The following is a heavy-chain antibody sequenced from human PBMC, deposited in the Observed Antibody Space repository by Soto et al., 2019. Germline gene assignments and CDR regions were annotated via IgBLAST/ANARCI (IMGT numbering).Heavy chain of an antibody. V-gene: IGHV3-23*01. CDR2: ISGSGGST. J-gene: IGHJ4*02. D-gene: IGHD2-2*01. CDR3: ARLGIVVVPAAMPSGIFDY. Sequence: GGSLRLSCAASGFTFSSYAMSWVRQAPGKGLEWVSAISGSGGSTYYADSVKGRFTISRDNSKNTLYLQMNSLRAEDTAVYYCARLGIVVVPAAMPSGIFDYWGQGTLVTVSS. CDR1: GFTFSSYA.